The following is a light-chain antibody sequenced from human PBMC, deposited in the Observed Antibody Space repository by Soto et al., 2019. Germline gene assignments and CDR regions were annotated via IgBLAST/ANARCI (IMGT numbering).Light chain of an antibody. CDR2: AAS. CDR3: QKFNRAPYT. V-gene: IGKV1-27*01. Sequence: DIQMTQSPSSLSASVGDRVTITCRASQGISNFLAWYQQKPGKVPKLLIYAASTLQSGVPSRFSGSGSGTDFTLTISSLEPEYVASYYCQKFNRAPYTFGQETNLEIK. J-gene: IGKJ2*01. CDR1: QGISNF.